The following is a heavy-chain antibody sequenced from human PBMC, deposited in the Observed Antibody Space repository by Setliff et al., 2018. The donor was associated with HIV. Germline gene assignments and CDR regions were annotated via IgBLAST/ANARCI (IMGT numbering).Heavy chain of an antibody. CDR2: ISEDSSTI. V-gene: IGHV3-30*04. CDR3: AKKGYGSGRSDVLDI. D-gene: IGHD6-19*01. Sequence: VGSLRLSCAASGITFSNDVLHWVRQAPGKGLEWVAVISEDSSTIFYVDSVKGRLTISRDNSENTLYLQMNSLRPEDTAVYYCAKKGYGSGRSDVLDIWGQGTLVTVSS. J-gene: IGHJ3*02. CDR1: GITFSNDV.